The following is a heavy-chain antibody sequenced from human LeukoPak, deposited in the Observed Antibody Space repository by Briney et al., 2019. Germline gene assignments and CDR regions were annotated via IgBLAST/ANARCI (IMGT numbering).Heavy chain of an antibody. CDR2: INHSGST. D-gene: IGHD2-15*01. V-gene: IGHV4-34*01. CDR3: ARGGEPSGQYCSGGSCYWDY. CDR1: GGSFSGYY. J-gene: IGHJ4*02. Sequence: PSETLSLTCAVYGGSFSGYYWSWIRQPPGKGLEWIGEINHSGSTNYNPSLKSRVTISVDTSKNQFSLKLSSVTAADTAVYYCARGGEPSGQYCSGGSCYWDYWGQGTLVTVSS.